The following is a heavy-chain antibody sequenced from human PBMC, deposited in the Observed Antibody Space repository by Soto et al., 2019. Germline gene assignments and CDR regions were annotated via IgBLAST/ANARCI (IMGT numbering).Heavy chain of an antibody. J-gene: IGHJ4*02. CDR1: GFTFSSYG. V-gene: IGHV3-33*01. D-gene: IGHD1-20*01. CDR2: IWFDGSNK. CDR3: ARVGITATTFRGFDY. Sequence: QVQLVESGGGVVQPGRPLRLSCAASGFTFSSYGMHWVRQAPGKGLEWVAVIWFDGSNKYYADSVKGRFTISRDNSKNTLYLQMHSLRAEDTAVYYCARVGITATTFRGFDYWGQGTLVTVSS.